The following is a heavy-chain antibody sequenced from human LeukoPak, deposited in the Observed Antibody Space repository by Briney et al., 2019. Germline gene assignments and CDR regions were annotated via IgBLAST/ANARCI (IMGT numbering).Heavy chain of an antibody. Sequence: GESRKISCKGFVYSFTNFWIGWVGQITGKGLDWLGVIYHSDSDTRYNPSFQGQVTSSADQSISTAYLQWSSLKASDTALYYCARSWVLHGGFVSWGEGTLVTVFS. J-gene: IGHJ4*02. CDR2: IYHSDSDT. V-gene: IGHV5-51*01. D-gene: IGHD2/OR15-2a*01. CDR3: ARSWVLHGGFVS. CDR1: VYSFTNFW.